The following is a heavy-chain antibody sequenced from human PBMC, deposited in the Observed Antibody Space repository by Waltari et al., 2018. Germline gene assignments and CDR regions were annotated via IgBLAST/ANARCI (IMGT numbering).Heavy chain of an antibody. CDR2: IRTKTEGATT. V-gene: IGHV3-15*01. CDR3: TTGAYCSGDCYSAQFDY. J-gene: IGHJ4*02. CDR1: GFTFSHAW. D-gene: IGHD2-21*01. Sequence: EVQLVESGGGLVKPGGSLRLSCAASGFTFSHAWMTWVRPAPGKGLEWVGRIRTKTEGATTDYTAPVKGRFTSSRDDSENTLDLQMNSLKIEDTAVYYCTTGAYCSGDCYSAQFDYWGQGTLVTVSS.